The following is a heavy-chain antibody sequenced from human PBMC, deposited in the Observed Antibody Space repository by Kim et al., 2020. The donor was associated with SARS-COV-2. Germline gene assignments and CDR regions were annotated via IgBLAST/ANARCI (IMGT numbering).Heavy chain of an antibody. CDR1: GFTFSSYW. J-gene: IGHJ6*02. CDR3: ARGREDQLLFGHGMDV. CDR2: INSDGSSR. V-gene: IGHV3-74*01. D-gene: IGHD2-2*01. Sequence: GGSLRLSCAASGFTFSSYWMHWVRQAPGKGLVWVSRINSDGSSRSYADSVKGRFTISRDNAKNTLYLQMNSLRAEDTAVYYCARGREDQLLFGHGMDVWGQGTTVTVSS.